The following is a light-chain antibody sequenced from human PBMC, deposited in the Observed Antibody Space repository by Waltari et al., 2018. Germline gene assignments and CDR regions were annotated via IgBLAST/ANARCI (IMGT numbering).Light chain of an antibody. CDR1: GRAVGGSDY. J-gene: IGLJ2*01. CDR2: DVT. V-gene: IGLV2-14*03. CDR3: SSQTLDGVVL. Sequence: QSALTQPASVSGSPGQSIPIPCSGIGRAVGGSDYVSWYQLHPGKAPQVIIYDVTNRAAGVSHRFSASKSANTASLTISGLQPEDEADYYCSSQTLDGVVLFGGGTKLTVL.